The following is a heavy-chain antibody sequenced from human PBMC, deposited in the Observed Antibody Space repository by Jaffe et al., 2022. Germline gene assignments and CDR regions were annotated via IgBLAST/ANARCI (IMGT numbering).Heavy chain of an antibody. CDR1: GFTFSSYW. CDR2: INNDGSST. V-gene: IGHV3-74*01. Sequence: EVQLVESGGGLVQPGGSLRLACAASGFTFSSYWMHWVRQAPGKGLVWVSRINNDGSSTSYADSVKGRFTISRDNAKNTLDLQMNSLRAEDTAVYYCARGRGYCSGGTCYWDYWGQGTLVTVSS. D-gene: IGHD2-15*01. J-gene: IGHJ4*02. CDR3: ARGRGYCSGGTCYWDY.